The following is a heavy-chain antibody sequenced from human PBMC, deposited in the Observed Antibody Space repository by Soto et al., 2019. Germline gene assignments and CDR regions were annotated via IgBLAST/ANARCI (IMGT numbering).Heavy chain of an antibody. CDR3: ARVMGAIFGVVIGSDYYYGMDV. D-gene: IGHD3-3*01. V-gene: IGHV1-3*01. Sequence: GASVKVSCEASGDTFTSYAMHWVRQAPGQRLEWMGWINAGNGNTKYSQKFQGRVTITRDTSASTAYMELSSLRSEDTAVYYCARVMGAIFGVVIGSDYYYGMDVWGQGTTVTVSS. J-gene: IGHJ6*02. CDR2: INAGNGNT. CDR1: GDTFTSYA.